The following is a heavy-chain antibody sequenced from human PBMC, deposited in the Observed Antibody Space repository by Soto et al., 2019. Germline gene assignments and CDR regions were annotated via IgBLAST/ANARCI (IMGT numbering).Heavy chain of an antibody. CDR2: INPNSGGT. J-gene: IGHJ5*02. CDR1: GYTFTGYY. V-gene: IGHV1-2*04. Sequence: ASVKVSCKASGYTFTGYYMHWVRQAPGQVLEWMGLINPNSGGTNYAQKFQGWVTMTRDTSISTAYMELSRLRSDDTAVYYCARGRGSATRHWFDPWGQGTLVTVSS. CDR3: ARGRGSATRHWFDP. D-gene: IGHD3-10*01.